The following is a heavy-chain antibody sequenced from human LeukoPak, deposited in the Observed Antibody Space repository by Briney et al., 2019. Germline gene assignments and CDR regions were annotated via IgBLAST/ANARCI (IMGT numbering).Heavy chain of an antibody. Sequence: SETLSLTCTVSGGSISSYYWSWIRQPPGKGLEWIGYIYYSGSTNYNPSLKSRVTISVDTSKNQFSLKLSSVTAADTAVYYCAREGSYSPYFDYWGQGTLVTASS. D-gene: IGHD1-26*01. J-gene: IGHJ4*02. V-gene: IGHV4-59*01. CDR3: AREGSYSPYFDY. CDR2: IYYSGST. CDR1: GGSISSYY.